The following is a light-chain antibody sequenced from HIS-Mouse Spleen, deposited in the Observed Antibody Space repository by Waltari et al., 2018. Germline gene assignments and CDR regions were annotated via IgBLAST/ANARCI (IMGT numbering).Light chain of an antibody. J-gene: IGKJ2*01. CDR3: QQYNSYS. V-gene: IGKV1-5*03. CDR2: KAS. CDR1: QSISSW. Sequence: DIQMTQSPSTLSASVRDRVTITCRASQSISSWLAWYQQKPGKAPKLLIYKASSLESGVPSRFSGSGSGTEFTLTISSLQPDDFATYYCQQYNSYSFGQGTKLEIK.